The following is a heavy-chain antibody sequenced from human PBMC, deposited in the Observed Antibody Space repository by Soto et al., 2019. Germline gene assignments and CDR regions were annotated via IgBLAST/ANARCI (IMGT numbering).Heavy chain of an antibody. D-gene: IGHD5-12*01. J-gene: IGHJ4*02. CDR3: AKSPRGEMATD. Sequence: QVQLVQSGGEVKKPGASVTVFCKASGYTFINYHITWVRQAPGQGLEWMAWINTYNGMTDYAQRFQGRVTMTRDISTSTAYMELRNLGSDDTAVYFCAKSPRGEMATDWGQGTLVTVSS. CDR2: INTYNGMT. CDR1: GYTFINYH. V-gene: IGHV1-18*01.